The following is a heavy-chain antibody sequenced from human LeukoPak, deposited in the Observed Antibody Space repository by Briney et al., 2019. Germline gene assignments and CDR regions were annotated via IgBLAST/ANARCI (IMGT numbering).Heavy chain of an antibody. V-gene: IGHV3-21*01. CDR3: ARDKIAAAGTDYYYGMDV. D-gene: IGHD6-13*01. J-gene: IGHJ6*02. CDR2: ISSSSSYI. Sequence: GGSLRLSCAASGFTFSSYAMNWVRQAPGKGLEWVSSISSSSSYIYYADSVKGRFTISRDNAKNSLYLQMNSLRAEDTAVYYCARDKIAAAGTDYYYGMDVWGQGTTVTVSS. CDR1: GFTFSSYA.